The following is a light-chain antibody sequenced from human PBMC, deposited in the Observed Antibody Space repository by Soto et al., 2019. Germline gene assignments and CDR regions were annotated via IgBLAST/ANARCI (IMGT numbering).Light chain of an antibody. CDR2: GAS. J-gene: IGKJ1*01. V-gene: IGKV3-20*01. Sequence: EIGLTQSPGTLSLSPGERATLSCRASQSVSSSYLAWYQQKPGQAPRLLIYGASSRATGIPDRFSGSGSGTDFTLTISSLEPEDFAVYYCQQYGSSPTFGQGTKVDIK. CDR3: QQYGSSPT. CDR1: QSVSSSY.